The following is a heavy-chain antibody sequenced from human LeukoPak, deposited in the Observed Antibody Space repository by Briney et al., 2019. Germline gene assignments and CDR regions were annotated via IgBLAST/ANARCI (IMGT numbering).Heavy chain of an antibody. J-gene: IGHJ5*01. CDR2: IYTSGST. CDR1: GGSISSYY. D-gene: IGHD3-10*01. CDR3: ARRVGFYGSGSLNYFDP. Sequence: SETLSLTCTVSGGSISSYYWSWIRQPAGKGLEWIGRIYTSGSTNYNPSLKSRVTMSVDTSKNQFSLKLSSVTAADTAVYFCARRVGFYGSGSLNYFDPWGQGVLVSVSS. V-gene: IGHV4-4*07.